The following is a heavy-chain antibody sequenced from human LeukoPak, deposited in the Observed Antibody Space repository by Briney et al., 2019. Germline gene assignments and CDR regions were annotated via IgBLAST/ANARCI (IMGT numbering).Heavy chain of an antibody. J-gene: IGHJ4*02. Sequence: PSETLSLTCTVSGGSISSYYWSWIRQPPGKGLEWIGYIYYSGSTNYNPSLKSRVTISVDTSKNQFSLKLSSVTAADTAVYYCASRGYSGYVDYWGQGTLVTVSS. D-gene: IGHD5-12*01. CDR3: ASRGYSGYVDY. CDR2: IYYSGST. CDR1: GGSISSYY. V-gene: IGHV4-59*08.